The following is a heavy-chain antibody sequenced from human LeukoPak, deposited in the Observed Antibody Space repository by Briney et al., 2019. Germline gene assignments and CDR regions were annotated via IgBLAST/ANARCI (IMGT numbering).Heavy chain of an antibody. CDR1: GYTFTVYF. V-gene: IGHV1-2*02. D-gene: IGHD5-12*01. CDR2: INPNSGVT. Sequence: ASVKVSCKASGYTFTVYFIHWVRQAPGQGLEWMGWINPNSGVTNYAQKLQGRVTITRDTSIDTAYMQLSRLRSDDTAVYYCAKDRYGDYEAPFHYYMDAWGRGTTVTVSS. J-gene: IGHJ6*03. CDR3: AKDRYGDYEAPFHYYMDA.